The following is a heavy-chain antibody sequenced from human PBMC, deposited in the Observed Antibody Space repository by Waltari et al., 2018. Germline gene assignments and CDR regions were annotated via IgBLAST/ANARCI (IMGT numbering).Heavy chain of an antibody. J-gene: IGHJ4*02. Sequence: EVQLVESGGDLVQPGRSLRLSCAASGFTFDDYAMHWVRQAPGKGLEWVSGINWNSGSTGYADSVKGRFTISRDNAKNSLYLQMNSLRAEDTALYYCTKDSRYNWNLLDFDYWGQGTLVTVSS. D-gene: IGHD1-20*01. CDR1: GFTFDDYA. CDR2: INWNSGST. CDR3: TKDSRYNWNLLDFDY. V-gene: IGHV3-9*01.